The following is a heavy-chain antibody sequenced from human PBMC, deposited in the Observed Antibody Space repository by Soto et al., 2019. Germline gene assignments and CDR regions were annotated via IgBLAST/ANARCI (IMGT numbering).Heavy chain of an antibody. J-gene: IGHJ3*02. D-gene: IGHD3-22*01. CDR1: GGTFSSYA. CDR2: IIPIFGTA. Sequence: GASVKVSCKASGGTFSSYAISWLRQAPGQGLEWMGGIIPIFGTANYAQKFQGRVTITADESTSTAYMELSSLRSEDTAVYYCARARDSSGYGDAFDIWGQGTMVTVSS. V-gene: IGHV1-69*13. CDR3: ARARDSSGYGDAFDI.